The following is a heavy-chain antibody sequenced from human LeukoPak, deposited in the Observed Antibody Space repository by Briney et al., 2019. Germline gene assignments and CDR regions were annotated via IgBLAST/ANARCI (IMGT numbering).Heavy chain of an antibody. J-gene: IGHJ5*02. CDR3: ARRRSEYYDFWSGYYWSWFDP. D-gene: IGHD3-3*01. V-gene: IGHV4-39*01. Sequence: SETLSLTCIVSGGSISTSNHYWGWLRQPPGKGLEWIGAIHYSGSTYYNPSLKSRVTISVDTSKNQFSLQLSSIIAADTAVYYCARRRSEYYDFWSGYYWSWFDPWGQGTLVTVSS. CDR2: IHYSGST. CDR1: GGSISTSNHY.